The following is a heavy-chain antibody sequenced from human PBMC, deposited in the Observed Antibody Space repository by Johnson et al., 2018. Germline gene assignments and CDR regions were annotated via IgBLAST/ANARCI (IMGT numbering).Heavy chain of an antibody. CDR2: ISGSGGST. Sequence: VQLVESGGGVVQPGGSLRLSCAASGFTFSSYAMSWVRQAPGKGLEWVSAISGSGGSTYYADSVKGRFTISRNNSKHTLYLEMNSLRAEDTAIYDCAKYFSRGDYGDLDALDIWGQGTMVTVSS. J-gene: IGHJ3*02. CDR3: AKYFSRGDYGDLDALDI. D-gene: IGHD4-17*01. V-gene: IGHV3-23*04. CDR1: GFTFSSYA.